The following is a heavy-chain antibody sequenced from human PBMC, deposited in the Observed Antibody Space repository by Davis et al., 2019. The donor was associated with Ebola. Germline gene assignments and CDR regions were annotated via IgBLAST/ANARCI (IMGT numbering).Heavy chain of an antibody. Sequence: PGGSLRLFCAASGFTFRNYGMHWFRQPPGKGLEWVAFVRNDESVRVDADSVKGRFTISRDNSKNMLYLQMNSLRAEDSAVYYCAKSSSDLTATPFDYWGQGTLVTVSS. CDR2: VRNDESVR. CDR1: GFTFRNYG. V-gene: IGHV3-30*02. J-gene: IGHJ4*02. CDR3: AKSSSDLTATPFDY.